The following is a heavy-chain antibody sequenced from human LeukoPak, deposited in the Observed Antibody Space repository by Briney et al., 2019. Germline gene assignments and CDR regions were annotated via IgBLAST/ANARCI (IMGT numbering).Heavy chain of an antibody. Sequence: ASVRVSCTASGYTFTGYYMHWVRQAPGQGLEWMGWINPNSGGTNYAQKFQGRVTMTRDTSISTAYMELSRLRSDDTAVYYCARPRVEYSTPFDYWGQGTLVTVSS. CDR1: GYTFTGYY. CDR3: ARPRVEYSTPFDY. V-gene: IGHV1-2*02. J-gene: IGHJ4*02. CDR2: INPNSGGT. D-gene: IGHD4-11*01.